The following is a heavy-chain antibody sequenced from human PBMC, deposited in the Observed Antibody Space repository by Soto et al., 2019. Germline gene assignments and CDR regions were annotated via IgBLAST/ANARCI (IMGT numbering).Heavy chain of an antibody. J-gene: IGHJ4*02. CDR3: AREGLAADGLDY. D-gene: IGHD6-13*01. Sequence: GGSLRLSCAASGFTFSSYAMHWARQAPGKGLEWVAVISYDGSNKYYADSVKGRFTISRDNSKNTLYLQMNSLRAEDTAVYYCAREGLAADGLDYWGQGTLVTVYS. CDR2: ISYDGSNK. V-gene: IGHV3-30-3*01. CDR1: GFTFSSYA.